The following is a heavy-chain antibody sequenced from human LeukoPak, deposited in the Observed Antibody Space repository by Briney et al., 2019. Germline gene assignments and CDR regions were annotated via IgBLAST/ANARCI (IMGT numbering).Heavy chain of an antibody. V-gene: IGHV3-23*01. J-gene: IGHJ5*01. D-gene: IGHD6-13*01. CDR1: GFTFSSYA. Sequence: GGSLRLSCAASGFTFSSYAISWVRQAPGEGLEWVSGISSSGSGGSTYYADSVKGRFTISRDNSKNSLYLQINSVRAEDTAVYYCARAYSSSWYDFWGQGTLVTVSS. CDR2: ISSSGSGGST. CDR3: ARAYSSSWYDF.